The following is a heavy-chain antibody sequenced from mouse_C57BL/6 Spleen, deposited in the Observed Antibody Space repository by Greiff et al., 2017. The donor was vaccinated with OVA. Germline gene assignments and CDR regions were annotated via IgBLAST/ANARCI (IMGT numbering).Heavy chain of an antibody. Sequence: QVQLQQSGPELVKPGASVKISCKASGYAFSSSWMNWVKQRPGKGLEWIGRIYPGDGDTNYNGKFKGKATLTADKSSSTAYMQLSSLTSEDSAVYFCARPYDYDGYYFDYWGQGTTRTVSS. CDR3: ARPYDYDGYYFDY. CDR1: GYAFSSSW. J-gene: IGHJ2*01. D-gene: IGHD2-4*01. CDR2: IYPGDGDT. V-gene: IGHV1-82*01.